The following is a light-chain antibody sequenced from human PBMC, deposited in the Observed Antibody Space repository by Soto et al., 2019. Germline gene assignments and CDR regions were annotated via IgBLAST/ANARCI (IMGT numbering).Light chain of an antibody. Sequence: DIVLTQSPATLSVSPGERATLSCRASQSVSSNLAWYQQKPGQAPRLLIYGASTRATGIPARFSGSGSGTEFTLTISSLQSEDFAVYYCQQYNNWLRTVGQGTKVDIK. J-gene: IGKJ1*01. CDR2: GAS. CDR1: QSVSSN. CDR3: QQYNNWLRT. V-gene: IGKV3-15*01.